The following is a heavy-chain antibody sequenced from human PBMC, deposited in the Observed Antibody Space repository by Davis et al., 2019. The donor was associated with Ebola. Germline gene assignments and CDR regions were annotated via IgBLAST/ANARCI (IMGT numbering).Heavy chain of an antibody. J-gene: IGHJ4*02. Sequence: GGSLRLSCAASGFTFSSYGMHWVRQAPGKGLEWVAVISYDGSNKYYADSVKGRFTISRDNSKNTLYLQMNSLRAEDTAVYYCAKDDLDYWGQGTLVTVSS. CDR2: ISYDGSNK. V-gene: IGHV3-30*18. CDR1: GFTFSSYG. CDR3: AKDDLDY.